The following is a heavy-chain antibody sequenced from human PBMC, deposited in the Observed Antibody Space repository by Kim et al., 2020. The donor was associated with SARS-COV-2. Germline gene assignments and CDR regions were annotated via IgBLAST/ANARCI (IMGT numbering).Heavy chain of an antibody. Sequence: TNYKPPLKSRVSISADATKGQFSLNLTSMTAADTAVYYCARLAFYGMDVWGQGITVTVS. J-gene: IGHJ6*02. D-gene: IGHD3-3*02. CDR3: ARLAFYGMDV. V-gene: IGHV4-34*01. CDR2: T.